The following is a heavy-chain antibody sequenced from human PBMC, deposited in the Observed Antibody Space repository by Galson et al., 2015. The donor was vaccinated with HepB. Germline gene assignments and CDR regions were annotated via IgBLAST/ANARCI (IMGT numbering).Heavy chain of an antibody. J-gene: IGHJ2*01. CDR1: GFTFSDYY. Sequence: SLRLSCAASGFTFSDYYMSWIRQAPGKGLEWVSYISSSGSTIYYADSVKGRFTISRDNAKNSLYLQMNSLRAEDTAVYYCARVRSSGWYGDWYFDLWGRGTLVTVSS. V-gene: IGHV3-11*01. CDR3: ARVRSSGWYGDWYFDL. CDR2: ISSSGSTI. D-gene: IGHD6-19*01.